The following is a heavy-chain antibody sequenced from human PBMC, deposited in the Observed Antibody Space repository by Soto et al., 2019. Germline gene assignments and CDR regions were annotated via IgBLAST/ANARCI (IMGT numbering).Heavy chain of an antibody. CDR3: ARDRPLIVVVPGFDP. CDR2: ISSSGSTI. V-gene: IGHV3-11*01. CDR1: GFTFSDYY. J-gene: IGHJ5*02. Sequence: PGGSLRLSCAASGFTFSDYYMIWIRQAPGKGLEWVSYISSSGSTIYYADSVKGRFTISRDNAKNSLYLQMNSLRAEDTAVYYCARDRPLIVVVPGFDPWGQGTLVTVSS. D-gene: IGHD3-22*01.